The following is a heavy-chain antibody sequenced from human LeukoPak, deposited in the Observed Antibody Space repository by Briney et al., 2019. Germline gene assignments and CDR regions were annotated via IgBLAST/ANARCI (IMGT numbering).Heavy chain of an antibody. Sequence: PGGSLRLSCAASGFTFSSYAMHWVRQAPGKGLEWVAVISYDGSNKYYADSVKGRFTISRDNSKNTLYLQMNSLRAEDTAVYYCARATTGYYGSGSYHNYYYYYYMDVWGKGTTVTVSS. CDR2: ISYDGSNK. D-gene: IGHD3-10*01. V-gene: IGHV3-30*04. J-gene: IGHJ6*03. CDR3: ARATTGYYGSGSYHNYYYYYYMDV. CDR1: GFTFSSYA.